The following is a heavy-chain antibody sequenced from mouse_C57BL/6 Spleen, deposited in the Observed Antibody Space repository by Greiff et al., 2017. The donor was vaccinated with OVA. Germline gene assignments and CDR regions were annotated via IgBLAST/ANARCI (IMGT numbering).Heavy chain of an antibody. D-gene: IGHD2-3*01. J-gene: IGHJ4*01. CDR1: EYEFPSHD. Sequence: EVKLMESGGGLVQPGESLKLSCESNEYEFPSHDMSWVRKTPEKRLELVAAINSDGGSTYYPDTMERRFIISRDNTKKTLYLQMSSLRSEDTALYYCARHGVYDGYGGAMDYWGRGTSVTVSS. CDR3: ARHGVYDGYGGAMDY. V-gene: IGHV5-2*01. CDR2: INSDGGST.